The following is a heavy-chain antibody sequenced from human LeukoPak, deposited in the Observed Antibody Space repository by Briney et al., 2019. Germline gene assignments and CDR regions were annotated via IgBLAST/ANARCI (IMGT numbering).Heavy chain of an antibody. D-gene: IGHD1-1*01. V-gene: IGHV3-7*01. Sequence: GGSLRLSCAASGFTFNSYWMSWVRQAPGRGLEWVANIKQDGSEKKYVDSVKGRFSISRDNAKNSLYLQMDSLRAEDTAVYYCARRSPDWNLDYWGQGTLVTVSS. CDR3: ARRSPDWNLDY. CDR2: IKQDGSEK. CDR1: GFTFNSYW. J-gene: IGHJ4*02.